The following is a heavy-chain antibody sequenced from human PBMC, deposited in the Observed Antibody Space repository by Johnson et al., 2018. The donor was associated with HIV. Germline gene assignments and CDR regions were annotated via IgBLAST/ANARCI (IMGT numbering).Heavy chain of an antibody. CDR3: AAYYDFWSGSYTSGFDI. Sequence: QVQLVESGGGVVKPGRSLRLSCAASGLTFSSYAMHWVRQAPGQGLEWLAGISYDGSNQYYADSVKGRFTISRDNSKNTVFLQMNSLRPEDTAMYYCAAYYDFWSGSYTSGFDIWGQGTMVTVSS. D-gene: IGHD3-3*01. J-gene: IGHJ3*02. CDR1: GLTFSSYA. CDR2: ISYDGSNQ. V-gene: IGHV3-30*04.